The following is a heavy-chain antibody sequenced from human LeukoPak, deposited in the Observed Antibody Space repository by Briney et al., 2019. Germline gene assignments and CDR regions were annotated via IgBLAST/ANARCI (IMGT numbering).Heavy chain of an antibody. CDR2: IYTSGST. Sequence: SQTLSLTCTVSGGSISSGSYYWSWIRQPAGKGLEWIGRIYTSGSTNYNPSLKSRVTISVDTSKNQFSLKLSSVTAADTAVYYCARMSSGYSHLFDYWGQGTLVTVSS. J-gene: IGHJ4*02. CDR1: GGSISSGSYY. D-gene: IGHD3-22*01. V-gene: IGHV4-61*02. CDR3: ARMSSGYSHLFDY.